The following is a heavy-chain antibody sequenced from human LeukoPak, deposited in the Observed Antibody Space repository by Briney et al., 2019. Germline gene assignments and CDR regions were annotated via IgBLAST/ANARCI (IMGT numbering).Heavy chain of an antibody. J-gene: IGHJ5*02. CDR3: ARVYGDSSGWYWFDP. Sequence: ASVKVSCKASGYTFTSYGISWVRQAPGQGLEWMGWISAYNGNTNYAQKLQGRVTMTRDTSTSTVYMELCSLRSEDTAVYYCARVYGDSSGWYWFDPWGQGTLVTVSS. CDR2: ISAYNGNT. V-gene: IGHV1-18*01. CDR1: GYTFTSYG. D-gene: IGHD6-19*01.